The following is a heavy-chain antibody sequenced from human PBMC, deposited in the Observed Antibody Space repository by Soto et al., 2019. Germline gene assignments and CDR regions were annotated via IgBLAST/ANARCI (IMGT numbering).Heavy chain of an antibody. CDR3: ARAGLDYYDSSGYSFDY. J-gene: IGHJ4*02. V-gene: IGHV1-69*13. Sequence: SVKVSCKASGGTFSSYAISWVRQAPGQGLEWMGGIIPIFGTANYAQKFQGRVTITADESTSTAYMELSSLRSEDTAVYYCARAGLDYYDSSGYSFDYSGQGTLVTVSS. D-gene: IGHD3-22*01. CDR2: IIPIFGTA. CDR1: GGTFSSYA.